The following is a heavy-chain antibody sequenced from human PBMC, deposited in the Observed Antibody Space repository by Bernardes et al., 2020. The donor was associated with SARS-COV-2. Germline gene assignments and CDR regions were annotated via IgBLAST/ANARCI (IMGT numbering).Heavy chain of an antibody. D-gene: IGHD3-10*01. CDR2: ISAYNGNT. J-gene: IGHJ6*02. CDR3: AAALEGVQGVISSYYYGNDV. Sequence: ASVKVSCKASGYTFTSYGISWVRQAPGQGLEWMGWISAYNGNTNYAQKLQGRVTMTTDTSTSTAYMELRSLRSDGTAVYYCAAALEGVQGVISSYYYGNDVWGQRTTVTVSS. CDR1: GYTFTSYG. V-gene: IGHV1-18*01.